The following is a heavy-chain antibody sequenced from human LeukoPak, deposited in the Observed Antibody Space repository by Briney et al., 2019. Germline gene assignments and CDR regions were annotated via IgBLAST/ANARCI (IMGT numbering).Heavy chain of an antibody. Sequence: WGTLSLTCTVSGVSVSSGSYYWGWIRQRQGKGLEWVVYIYCSGYNKYNLSLESRVTISVDPSKDQSSLKLSSVTAADTVVYYCARGRTGIAVAGTGIYYYYGMGVWGQGTTVTVSS. J-gene: IGHJ6*02. D-gene: IGHD6-19*01. V-gene: IGHV4-61*01. CDR1: GVSVSSGSYY. CDR2: IYCSGYN. CDR3: ARGRTGIAVAGTGIYYYYGMGV.